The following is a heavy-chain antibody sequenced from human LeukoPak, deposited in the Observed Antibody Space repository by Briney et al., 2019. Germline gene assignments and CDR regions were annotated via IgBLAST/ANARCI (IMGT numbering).Heavy chain of an antibody. CDR2: INGGNGNT. CDR1: GYSFTNYA. J-gene: IGHJ4*02. D-gene: IGHD6-13*01. V-gene: IGHV1-3*01. Sequence: GASVKVSCKTSGYSFTNYAIHWVRQAPGQSLEWMGWINGGNGNTKYSQKIQGRVTITRDTSASTAYLDLSGLRSEDTAVYFCARRGTAAGLDYWGQGTLVTVSS. CDR3: ARRGTAAGLDY.